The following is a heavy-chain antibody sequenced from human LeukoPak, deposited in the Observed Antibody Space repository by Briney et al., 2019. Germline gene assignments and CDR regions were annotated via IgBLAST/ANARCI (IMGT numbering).Heavy chain of an antibody. Sequence: SQTLSLTCAISGDSVSSNSAAWNWIRQAPSRGLEWLGRTYYRSKWYNDYAVSVKSRITINPDTSKSQFSLQLNSVTPEDTAVYYCARELITMVLQYYFDYWGQGTLVTVSS. V-gene: IGHV6-1*01. D-gene: IGHD3-10*01. CDR2: TYYRSKWYN. CDR1: GDSVSSNSAA. J-gene: IGHJ4*02. CDR3: ARELITMVLQYYFDY.